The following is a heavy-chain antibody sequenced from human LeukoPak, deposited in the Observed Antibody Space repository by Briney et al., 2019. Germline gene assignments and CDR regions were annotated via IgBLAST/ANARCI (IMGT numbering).Heavy chain of an antibody. J-gene: IGHJ4*02. V-gene: IGHV1-69*06. CDR3: AREVGAAAGLYFDY. Sequence: SVKVSCKASGGTFNSYAISWVRQAPGQGLEWMGGIIPMSDTANYPQKFRGRLTITADIPTSTVYMELSSLRSEDTAVYYCAREVGAAAGLYFDYWGQGTLVTVSS. D-gene: IGHD6-13*01. CDR1: GGTFNSYA. CDR2: IIPMSDTA.